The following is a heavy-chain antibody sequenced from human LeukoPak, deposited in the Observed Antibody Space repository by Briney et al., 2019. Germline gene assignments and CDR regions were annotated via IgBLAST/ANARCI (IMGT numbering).Heavy chain of an antibody. CDR3: ARARYSSSWYGELVYYLDY. J-gene: IGHJ4*02. CDR1: GGSISSYY. Sequence: SETLSLTCTVSGGSISSYYWSWIRQPPGKGLDWIGYIYYSGSTNYNPSLKSRVTISVDTSKNQFSLKLSSVTAADTAVYYCARARYSSSWYGELVYYLDYWGQGTLVTVSS. V-gene: IGHV4-59*01. D-gene: IGHD6-13*01. CDR2: IYYSGST.